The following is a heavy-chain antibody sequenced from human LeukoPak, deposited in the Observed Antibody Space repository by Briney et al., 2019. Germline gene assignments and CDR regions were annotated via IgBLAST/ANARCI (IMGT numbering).Heavy chain of an antibody. CDR3: AREPYYYGSSGYSVDY. V-gene: IGHV3-30*04. CDR2: ISYDGSNK. J-gene: IGHJ4*02. Sequence: GGSLRLSCAASGFTFSSYAMHWVRQAPGKGLEWVAVISYDGSNKYYADSVKGRFTISRDNSKNTLNLQMNSLRAEDTAVYYCAREPYYYGSSGYSVDYWGQGTLVTVSS. D-gene: IGHD3-22*01. CDR1: GFTFSSYA.